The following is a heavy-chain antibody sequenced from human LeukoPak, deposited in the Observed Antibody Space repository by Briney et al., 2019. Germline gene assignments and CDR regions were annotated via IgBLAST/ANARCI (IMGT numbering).Heavy chain of an antibody. CDR1: GGSISSSSYY. V-gene: IGHV4-39*07. CDR2: IYYSGST. CDR3: ARKSKGYFDWLLLGYFDY. J-gene: IGHJ4*02. D-gene: IGHD3-9*01. Sequence: SETLSLTCTVSGGSISSSSYYWGWIRQPPGKGLEWIGSIYYSGSTYYNPSLKSRFTISVDTSKNQFSLKLSSVTAADTAVYYCARKSKGYFDWLLLGYFDYWGQGTLVTVSS.